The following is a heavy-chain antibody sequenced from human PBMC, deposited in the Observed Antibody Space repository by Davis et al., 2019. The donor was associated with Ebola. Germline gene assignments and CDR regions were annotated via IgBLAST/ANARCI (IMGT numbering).Heavy chain of an antibody. V-gene: IGHV3-74*01. D-gene: IGHD4-17*01. CDR3: TKDFDYVNGY. J-gene: IGHJ4*02. Sequence: HTGGSLRLSCAASGFTFSSYWMHWVRHAPGKGPVWVSRLNGDETITAYADSVKGRFAISRDNTKNTLYLQMNSLRVEDTAVYYCTKDFDYVNGYWGQGALVTVSS. CDR1: GFTFSSYW. CDR2: LNGDETIT.